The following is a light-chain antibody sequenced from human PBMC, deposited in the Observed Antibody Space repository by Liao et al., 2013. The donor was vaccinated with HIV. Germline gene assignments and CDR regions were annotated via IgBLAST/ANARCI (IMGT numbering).Light chain of an antibody. V-gene: IGLV3-1*01. CDR3: QAWDSSTEV. Sequence: SYELTQPPSVSVSPGQTARITCSGDALPKQYAYWYQQKPGQSPVLVIYQDSKRPSGIPERFSGSNSGNTATLTISGTQAMDEADHYCQAWDSSTEVFGGGTKLTVL. CDR2: QDS. CDR1: ALPKQY. J-gene: IGLJ2*01.